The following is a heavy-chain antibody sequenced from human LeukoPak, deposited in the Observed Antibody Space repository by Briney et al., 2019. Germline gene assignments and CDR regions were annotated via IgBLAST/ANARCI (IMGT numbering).Heavy chain of an antibody. J-gene: IGHJ3*02. Sequence: SVRVSCKASGGTFSSYAISWVRQAPGQGLEWMGGIIPSFGTANYAQKFQGRVTITTDESTSTAYMELSSLRSEDTAVYYCASNPFIVGATHAFDIWGQGTMVTVSS. V-gene: IGHV1-69*05. CDR3: ASNPFIVGATHAFDI. D-gene: IGHD1-26*01. CDR1: GGTFSSYA. CDR2: IIPSFGTA.